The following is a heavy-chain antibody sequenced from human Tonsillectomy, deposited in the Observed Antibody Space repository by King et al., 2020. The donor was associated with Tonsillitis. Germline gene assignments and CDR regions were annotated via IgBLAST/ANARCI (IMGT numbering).Heavy chain of an antibody. CDR3: ASRGTFDWLLSDAFDI. D-gene: IGHD3-9*01. CDR2: ISSSSSYT. CDR1: GFTFSDYY. Sequence: VQLVESGGGLVKPGGSLRLSCAASGFTFSDYYMSWIRQAPGKGLEWVSYISSSSSYTNYADSVKGRFTISRDNAKNSLYLQRNSLRAEDTAVYYCASRGTFDWLLSDAFDIWGQGTMVTVSS. V-gene: IGHV3-11*05. J-gene: IGHJ3*02.